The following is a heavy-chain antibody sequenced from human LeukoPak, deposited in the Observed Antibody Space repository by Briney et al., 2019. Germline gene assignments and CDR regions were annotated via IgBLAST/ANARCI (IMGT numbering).Heavy chain of an antibody. CDR1: GGSISSYY. V-gene: IGHV4-4*07. Sequence: SETLSLTCTVSGGSISSYYWSWIRQPAGKGLEWIGRIYTSGSTNYNPSLKSRVTMSVDTSKNQFSLKLSSVTAADTAVYYCARDFWQQLARGVYYYGMDVWGQGTTVTVSS. J-gene: IGHJ6*02. D-gene: IGHD6-13*01. CDR2: IYTSGST. CDR3: ARDFWQQLARGVYYYGMDV.